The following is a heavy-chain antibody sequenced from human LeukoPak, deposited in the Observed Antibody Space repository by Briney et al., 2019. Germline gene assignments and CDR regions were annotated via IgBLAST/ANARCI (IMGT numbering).Heavy chain of an antibody. J-gene: IGHJ4*02. CDR2: IYYSGST. CDR1: GGSISSYY. CDR3: ARHLRRYCSGGSCLSYFDY. D-gene: IGHD2-15*01. Sequence: TSETLSLTCTVSGGSISSYYWSWIRQPPGKGLEWIGYIYYSGSTNYNPSLKSRVTISVDTSKNQFSLKLSSVTAADTAVYYCARHLRRYCSGGSCLSYFDYWGQGTLVTVSS. V-gene: IGHV4-59*08.